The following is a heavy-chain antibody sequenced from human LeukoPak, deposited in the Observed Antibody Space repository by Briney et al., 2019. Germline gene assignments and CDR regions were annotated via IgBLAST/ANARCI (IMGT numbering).Heavy chain of an antibody. CDR2: IYYSGST. CDR3: ARTYCTSTSCYPNWFDP. V-gene: IGHV4-59*12. J-gene: IGHJ5*02. CDR1: GGSISSYY. Sequence: SETLSLTCTVSGGSISSYYWSWIRQPPGKGLEWIGYIYYSGSTYYNPSLRSRVTISIDRSKNQFSLKLSSVTAADTAVYYCARTYCTSTSCYPNWFDPWGQGTLVTVSS. D-gene: IGHD2-2*01.